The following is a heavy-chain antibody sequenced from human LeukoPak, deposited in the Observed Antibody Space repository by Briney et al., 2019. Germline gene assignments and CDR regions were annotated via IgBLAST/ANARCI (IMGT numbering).Heavy chain of an antibody. V-gene: IGHV3-9*03. D-gene: IGHD6-19*01. CDR3: AKSSPGYSSGWLRH. CDR1: GFTFDDYA. J-gene: IGHJ1*01. Sequence: GGSLRLSCAASGFTFDDYAMHWVRQAPGKGLEWVSGISWNSGRIDYADSVKGRFTISRDNAKKSLYLQMNSLRAEDMALYYCAKSSPGYSSGWLRHWGQGTLVTVSS. CDR2: ISWNSGRI.